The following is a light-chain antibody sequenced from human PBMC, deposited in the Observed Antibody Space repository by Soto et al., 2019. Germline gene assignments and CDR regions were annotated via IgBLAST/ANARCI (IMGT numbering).Light chain of an antibody. CDR2: GNS. CDR1: SSNIGAGYD. J-gene: IGLJ2*01. V-gene: IGLV1-40*01. Sequence: QSVLTQPPSVSGAPGQRVTISCTGSSSNIGAGYDVYWYQHLPGTAPKLLIYGNSNRPSGVPDRFSGSQSGTSASLAITGLQAEDEAEYYCQSYDSSLSGSVFGGGTQLTVL. CDR3: QSYDSSLSGSV.